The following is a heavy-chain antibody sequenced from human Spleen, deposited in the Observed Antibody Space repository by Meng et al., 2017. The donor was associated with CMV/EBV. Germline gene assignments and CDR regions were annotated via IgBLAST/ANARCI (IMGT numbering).Heavy chain of an antibody. CDR1: GYTFTSYG. J-gene: IGHJ4*02. V-gene: IGHV1-18*01. CDR2: ISAYNGNT. Sequence: ASVKVSCKASGYTFTSYGISWVRQAPGQGLEWMGWISAYNGNTNYAQKLQGRVTMTTDTSTSTAYMELRILRSDDTAVYYCARDKNYYDSSPYYIGDYWGQGTLVTVSS. CDR3: ARDKNYYDSSPYYIGDY. D-gene: IGHD3-22*01.